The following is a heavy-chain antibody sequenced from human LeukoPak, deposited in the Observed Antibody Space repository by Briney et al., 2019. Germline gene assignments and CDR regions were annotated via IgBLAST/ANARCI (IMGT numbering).Heavy chain of an antibody. CDR2: IYSGGST. D-gene: IGHD1-26*01. J-gene: IGHJ4*02. Sequence: GGSLRLSCAASGFTVSSNFMSWVRQAPGKGLEWVSVIYSGGSTYYADSVKGRFTISRDNSKNTLYLQMNSLRAEDTAVYYCARGPSYSGSYHRDFDYWGQGTLVTVSS. CDR3: ARGPSYSGSYHRDFDY. V-gene: IGHV3-53*01. CDR1: GFTVSSNF.